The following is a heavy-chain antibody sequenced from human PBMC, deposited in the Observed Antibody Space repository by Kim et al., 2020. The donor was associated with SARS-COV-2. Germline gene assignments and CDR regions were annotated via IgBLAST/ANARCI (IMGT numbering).Heavy chain of an antibody. J-gene: IGHJ5*02. CDR1: GGSISSGGYS. CDR3: ARALSTSMGAQGFDWFDP. D-gene: IGHD1-26*01. Sequence: SETLSLTCAVSGGSISSGGYSWSWIRQPPGKGLEWIGYIYHSGSTYYNPSLKSRVTISVDRSKNQFSLKLSSVTAADTAVYYCARALSTSMGAQGFDWFDPWGQGTLVTVSS. V-gene: IGHV4-30-2*01. CDR2: IYHSGST.